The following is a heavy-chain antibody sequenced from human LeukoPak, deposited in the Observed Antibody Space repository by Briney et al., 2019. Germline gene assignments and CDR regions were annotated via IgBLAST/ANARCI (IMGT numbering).Heavy chain of an antibody. V-gene: IGHV1-18*01. CDR1: GYTFTSYG. Sequence: ASVTVSCKASGYTFTSYGISWVRQAPGQGLEWMGWFSAYNGNTNYAQKLQGRVTMTTDTSTSTAYMELRSLRSDDTAVYYCARGFYYYDSSGYYPRNLYYFDYWGQGTLVTVSS. CDR3: ARGFYYYDSSGYYPRNLYYFDY. J-gene: IGHJ4*02. CDR2: FSAYNGNT. D-gene: IGHD3-22*01.